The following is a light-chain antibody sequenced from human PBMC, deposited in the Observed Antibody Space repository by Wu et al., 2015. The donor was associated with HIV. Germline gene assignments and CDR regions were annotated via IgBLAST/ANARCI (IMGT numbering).Light chain of an antibody. J-gene: IGKJ1*01. V-gene: IGKV3-20*01. CDR2: GAS. CDR1: QSVNSRD. CDR3: HQYSSSPPWT. Sequence: EIVLTQSPGTLSLSPGERASLSCRASQSVNSRDLAWYQRKVGQPPRLLIYGASSRATDIPDRFRGSASGTDFTLTISRLEPEDFAVYYCHQYSSSPPWTFGQGTKVEIK.